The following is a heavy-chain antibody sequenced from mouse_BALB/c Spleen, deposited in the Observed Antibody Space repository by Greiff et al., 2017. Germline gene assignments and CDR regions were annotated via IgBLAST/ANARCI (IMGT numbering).Heavy chain of an antibody. J-gene: IGHJ4*01. CDR2: ILPGSGST. Sequence: QVQLQQSGAELMKPGASVKISCKATGYTFSSYWIEWVKQRPGHGLEWIGEILPGSGSTNYNEKFKGKATFTADTSSNTAYMQLSSLTSEDSAVYYCARYYRYHLYAMDYWGQGTSVTVSS. CDR3: ARYYRYHLYAMDY. D-gene: IGHD2-14*01. V-gene: IGHV1-9*01. CDR1: GYTFSSYW.